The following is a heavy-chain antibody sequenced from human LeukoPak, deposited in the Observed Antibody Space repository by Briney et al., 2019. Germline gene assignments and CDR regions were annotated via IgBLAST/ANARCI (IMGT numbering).Heavy chain of an antibody. CDR3: ARHRLYCSSTSCPLVPDAFDI. V-gene: IGHV5-51*01. CDR1: GYSFTNYW. Sequence: GESLKISCKGSGYSFTNYWIDWVRQMPGKGLEWMGIIYPGDSDTKYSPSFQGQVTISADKSISTAYLQWSSLKASDTAMYYCARHRLYCSSTSCPLVPDAFDIWGQGTMVTVSS. D-gene: IGHD2-2*01. J-gene: IGHJ3*02. CDR2: IYPGDSDT.